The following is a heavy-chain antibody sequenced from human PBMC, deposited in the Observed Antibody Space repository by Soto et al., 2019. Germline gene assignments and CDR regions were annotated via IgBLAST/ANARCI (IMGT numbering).Heavy chain of an antibody. V-gene: IGHV3-74*01. CDR3: ARRGGVYGDPRSLGDY. Sequence: GGSLRLSCAASGFTFSSYWMHWVRQAPGKGLVWVSRINSDGSSTSYADSVKGRFTISRDNAKNTLYLQMNSLRAEDTAVYYCARRGGVYGDPRSLGDYWGQGTLVTVSS. CDR1: GFTFSSYW. CDR2: INSDGSST. J-gene: IGHJ4*02. D-gene: IGHD4-17*01.